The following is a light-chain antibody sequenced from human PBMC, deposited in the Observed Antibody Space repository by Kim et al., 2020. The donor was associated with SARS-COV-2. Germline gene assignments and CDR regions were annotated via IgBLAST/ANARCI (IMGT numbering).Light chain of an antibody. Sequence: VSPGQTARVPCSGYSLGEKFASWYQQMPGQSPILVIYQDTQRAPGIPERFSGSNSGDTATLTIAGTQAMDEAHYYCQTWGTSVVFGGGTQLTVL. CDR1: SLGEKF. V-gene: IGLV3-1*01. J-gene: IGLJ2*01. CDR3: QTWGTSVV. CDR2: QDT.